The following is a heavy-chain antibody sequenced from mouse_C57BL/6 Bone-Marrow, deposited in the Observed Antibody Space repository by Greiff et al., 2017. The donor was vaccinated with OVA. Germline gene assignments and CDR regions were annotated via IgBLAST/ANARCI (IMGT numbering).Heavy chain of an antibody. CDR3: ARRSYYYRYFDY. CDR2: IHPNSGST. CDR1: GYTFTSYW. D-gene: IGHD1-1*01. J-gene: IGHJ2*01. Sequence: QVHVKQPGAELVKPGASVKLSCKASGYTFTSYWMHWVKQRPGQGLEWIGMIHPNSGSTNYNEKFKSKATLTVDKSSSTAYMQLSSLTSEDSAVYYCARRSYYYRYFDYWGQGTTLTVSS. V-gene: IGHV1-64*01.